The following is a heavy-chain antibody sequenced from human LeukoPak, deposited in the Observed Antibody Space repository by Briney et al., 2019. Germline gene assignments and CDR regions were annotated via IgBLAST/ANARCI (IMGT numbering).Heavy chain of an antibody. J-gene: IGHJ5*02. V-gene: IGHV3-21*01. D-gene: IGHD3-22*01. CDR2: ISSSSSYI. CDR3: ARDLYYDSSGYYYA. CDR1: RFTFSGYA. Sequence: GGSLRLSCAASRFTFSGYAMNWVRQAPGKGLEWVSSISSSSSYIYYADSVKGRFTISRDNAKNSLYLQMNSLRAEDTAVYYCARDLYYDSSGYYYAWGQGTLVTVSS.